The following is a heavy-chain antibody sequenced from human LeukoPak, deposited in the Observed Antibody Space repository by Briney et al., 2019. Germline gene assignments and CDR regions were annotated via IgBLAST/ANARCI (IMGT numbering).Heavy chain of an antibody. CDR3: ARDGPHYDLDV. CDR2: IWYDGSNK. V-gene: IGHV3-33*01. J-gene: IGHJ6*02. Sequence: GGSLRVSCAASGFTFSSYGMHWVRQAPGKGLEWVAVIWYDGSNKYYTDSVKGRFTISRDNSKNTLYLQMNSLRAEDTAVYYCARDGPHYDLDVWGQGTTVTVSS. CDR1: GFTFSSYG. D-gene: IGHD3-3*01.